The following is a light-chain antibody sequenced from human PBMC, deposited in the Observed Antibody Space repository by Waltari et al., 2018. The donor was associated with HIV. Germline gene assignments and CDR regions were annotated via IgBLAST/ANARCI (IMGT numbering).Light chain of an antibody. V-gene: IGKV1-5*03. J-gene: IGKJ3*01. CDR3: QQYHSYSS. Sequence: DIQITQSPSTLSPSLGDRVTISCRPSQFINNWLAWYQQKPGQAPKLLIYKASTLESGVPSRFSGGGSGTDFTLTISSLQPDDFATYCYQQYHSYSSFGPGTIVDMK. CDR1: QFINNW. CDR2: KAS.